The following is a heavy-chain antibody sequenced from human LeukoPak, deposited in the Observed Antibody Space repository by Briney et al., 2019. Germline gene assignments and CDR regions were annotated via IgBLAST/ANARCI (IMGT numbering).Heavy chain of an antibody. D-gene: IGHD2-21*02. CDR2: TVGSGPDT. V-gene: IGHV3-23*01. CDR1: GFTFTNYA. J-gene: IGHJ5*02. CDR3: ARDCPVTS. Sequence: GGSLRLSCAASGFTFTNYAMSWVRQTPGKGLEWVSATVGSGPDTYHADSVKGRFTVSRDNSKNTLYLQMNSLRAEDTAVYYCARDCPVTSWGQGTLVTVSS.